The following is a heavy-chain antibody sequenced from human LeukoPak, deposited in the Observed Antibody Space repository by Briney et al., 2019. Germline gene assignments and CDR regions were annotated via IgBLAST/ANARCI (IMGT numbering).Heavy chain of an antibody. CDR3: ARRTPGRAFDI. CDR2: IYPQDSDT. Sequence: GESLKISCKASGYNFPGDWIGWVRQVSGKGLEWMGIIYPQDSDTRYSPSFEGQVIISADKSISTAYLQWSSLKASDTAMYYCARRTPGRAFDIWGQGTMVTVSS. D-gene: IGHD2-2*01. V-gene: IGHV5-51*01. J-gene: IGHJ3*02. CDR1: GYNFPGDW.